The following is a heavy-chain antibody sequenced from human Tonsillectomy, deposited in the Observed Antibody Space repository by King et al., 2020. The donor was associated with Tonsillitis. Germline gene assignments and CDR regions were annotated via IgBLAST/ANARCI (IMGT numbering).Heavy chain of an antibody. D-gene: IGHD6-19*01. V-gene: IGHV4-34*01. J-gene: IGHJ4*02. CDR2: INHSGST. CDR1: GGSFSGYY. CDR3: ARRRGYSSGWYPFDY. Sequence: VQLQQWGAGLLKPSETLSLTCAVYGGSFSGYYWSWIRQPPGKGLEWIGEINHSGSTNYNPSLKCRVTISVDTAKNQFSLKLSSVTAADTAVYYCARRRGYSSGWYPFDYWGQGTLVTVSS.